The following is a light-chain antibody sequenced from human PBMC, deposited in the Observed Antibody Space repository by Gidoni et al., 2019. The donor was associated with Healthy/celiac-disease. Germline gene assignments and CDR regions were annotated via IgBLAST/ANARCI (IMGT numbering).Light chain of an antibody. CDR2: GAS. Sequence: EIVMTQSPATLSVSPGERATLSCRASQSVNSNLAWYQQKPGQAPRLLIYGASTRATGIPARFSGSGSGTEFTLTISSLQSEDFAVYYCQQYNNWPPYTCXXXTKLGIK. CDR1: QSVNSN. CDR3: QQYNNWPPYT. J-gene: IGKJ2*01. V-gene: IGKV3-15*01.